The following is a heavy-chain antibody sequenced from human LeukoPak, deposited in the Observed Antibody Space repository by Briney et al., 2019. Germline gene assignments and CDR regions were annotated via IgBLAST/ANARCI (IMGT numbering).Heavy chain of an antibody. CDR1: GGSISSYY. D-gene: IGHD3-3*01. J-gene: IGHJ4*02. V-gene: IGHV4-59*01. CDR2: IYYSGST. CDR3: ARVGDFWSGYRSLTY. Sequence: PSETLSLTCTVSGGSISSYYWSWIRQPPGKGLEWIGYIYYSGSTNYNPSLKSRVTISVDTSKNQFSLKLSSVTAADTAVYYYARVGDFWSGYRSLTYWGQGTLVTVSS.